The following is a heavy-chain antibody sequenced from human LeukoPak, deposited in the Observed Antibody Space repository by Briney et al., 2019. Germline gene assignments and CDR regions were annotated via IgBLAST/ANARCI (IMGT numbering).Heavy chain of an antibody. CDR1: GGSFSGYY. V-gene: IGHV4-34*01. J-gene: IGHJ4*02. CDR2: INHSGST. D-gene: IGHD6-13*01. Sequence: SETLSLTCAVYGGSFSGYYWSWIRQPPGKGLEWIGEINHSGSTNYNPSLKSRVTISVDTSKNQFSLKLSSVTAADTAVYYCARGISSWYYPESPKYFDYWGQGTLVTVSS. CDR3: ARGISSWYYPESPKYFDY.